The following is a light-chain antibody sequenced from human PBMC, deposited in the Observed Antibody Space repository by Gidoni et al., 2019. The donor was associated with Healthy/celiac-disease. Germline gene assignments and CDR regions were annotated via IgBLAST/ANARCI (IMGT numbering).Light chain of an antibody. J-gene: IGKJ5*01. CDR2: GAS. CDR1: QSVSSN. V-gene: IGKV3-15*01. Sequence: SPATLSVSPGERATLSCRASQSVSSNLAWYQQKPGQAPRLLIYGASTRATGIPARFSGSGSGTEFTLTISSLQSEDFAVYYCQQYNNWITFXXXTRLEIK. CDR3: QQYNNWIT.